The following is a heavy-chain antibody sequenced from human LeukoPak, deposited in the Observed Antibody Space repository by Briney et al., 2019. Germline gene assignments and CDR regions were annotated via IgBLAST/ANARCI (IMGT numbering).Heavy chain of an antibody. Sequence: GGSLRLSCAASGFSFSSFWLSWVRQAPEKGLEWVAVVSYDGNNVDYADSVKGRFTISRDNSKNTSYLQMNSLRAEDTALYYCARLTAGDYDGNFAFDIWGQGTMVTVSS. CDR2: VSYDGNNV. CDR1: GFSFSSFW. CDR3: ARLTAGDYDGNFAFDI. J-gene: IGHJ3*02. D-gene: IGHD4-23*01. V-gene: IGHV3-30-3*01.